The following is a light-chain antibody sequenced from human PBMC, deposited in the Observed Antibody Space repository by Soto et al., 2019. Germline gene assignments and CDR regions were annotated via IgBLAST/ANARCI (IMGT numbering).Light chain of an antibody. V-gene: IGKV3-15*01. CDR1: QSVSTN. Sequence: EIVMTQSPATLSLSPGERATLSCRASQSVSTNFAWYQQKSGQSPRLLIYDVSIRATGVPARFSATGSETDFTLTISGLQSEDSAVYFCQQYNNWPFSFGQGTQREIK. J-gene: IGKJ5*01. CDR3: QQYNNWPFS. CDR2: DVS.